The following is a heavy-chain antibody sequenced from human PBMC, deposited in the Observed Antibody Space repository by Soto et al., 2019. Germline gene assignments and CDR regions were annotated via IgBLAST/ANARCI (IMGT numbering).Heavy chain of an antibody. CDR1: GFTFDDYA. D-gene: IGHD3-10*01. CDR2: ISWNSGSI. Sequence: DVQLVESGGGLVQPGRSLRLSCAASGFTFDDYAMHWVRQAPGKGLEWVSGISWNSGSIGYADSVKGRFTISRDNAKNSLYLQMNSLRAEDTALYYCAKDQGASHYYGSGSVDYWGQGTLVTVSS. J-gene: IGHJ4*02. V-gene: IGHV3-9*01. CDR3: AKDQGASHYYGSGSVDY.